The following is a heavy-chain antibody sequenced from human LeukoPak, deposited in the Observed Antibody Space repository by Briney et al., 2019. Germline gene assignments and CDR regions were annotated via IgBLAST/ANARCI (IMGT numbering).Heavy chain of an antibody. CDR1: GFTFSSYA. J-gene: IGHJ6*02. CDR2: ISGSGGST. V-gene: IGHV3-23*01. D-gene: IGHD6-19*01. Sequence: GGSLRLSCAASGFTFSSYAMSWVRQAPGKGLEWVSAISGSGGSTYYADSVKGRFTISRDNSKNTLYLQMNSLRAEDTAVYYCAKDVGGWYGTPYYYGMDVWGQGTTVTVSS. CDR3: AKDVGGWYGTPYYYGMDV.